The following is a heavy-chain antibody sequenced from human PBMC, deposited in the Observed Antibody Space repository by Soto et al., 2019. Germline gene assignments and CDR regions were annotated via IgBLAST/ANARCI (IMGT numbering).Heavy chain of an antibody. D-gene: IGHD1-26*01. V-gene: IGHV4-38-2*02. J-gene: IGHJ4*02. CDR3: ARDQGELDY. Sequence: SETLSLTCAVSGYSISSGHYWGWIRQPPGKGLEWIGSIYHSGSTYYNPSLKSRVTISVDTSKNQFSLKLSSVTAADTAVYYCARDQGELDYWGQGTLVTVSS. CDR2: IYHSGST. CDR1: GYSISSGHY.